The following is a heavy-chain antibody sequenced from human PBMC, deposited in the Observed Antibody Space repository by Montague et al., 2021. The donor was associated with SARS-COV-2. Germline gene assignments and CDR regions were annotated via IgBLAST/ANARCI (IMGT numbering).Heavy chain of an antibody. D-gene: IGHD3-10*01. CDR1: GGSFSGYY. J-gene: IGHJ3*02. V-gene: IGHV4-34*01. Sequence: SETLSLTCAVYGGSFSGYYWSWIRQPPGKGLVWIGEINHSGSTNXNPSLKSRVTISVDTSKNQFSLKLSSVTAADTAVYYCAIPMVRGFSRAFDIWGQGTMVTVSS. CDR2: INHSGST. CDR3: AIPMVRGFSRAFDI.